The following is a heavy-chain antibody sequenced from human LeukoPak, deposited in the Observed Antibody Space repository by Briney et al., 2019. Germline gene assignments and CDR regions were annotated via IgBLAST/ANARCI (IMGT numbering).Heavy chain of an antibody. CDR3: ASGGEDSSSWYDAFDI. CDR2: IYYSGST. D-gene: IGHD6-13*01. CDR1: GGSISSSSYY. Sequence: PSETLSLTCTVSGGSISSSSYYWGWIRQPPGKGLEWIGSIYYSGSTYYNPSLKSRVTVSVDTSKNQFSLKLSSVTAADTAGYYCASGGEDSSSWYDAFDIWGQGTMVTVSS. V-gene: IGHV4-39*01. J-gene: IGHJ3*02.